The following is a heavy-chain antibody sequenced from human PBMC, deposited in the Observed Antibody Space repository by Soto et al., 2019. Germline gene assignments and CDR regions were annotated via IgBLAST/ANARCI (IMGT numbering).Heavy chain of an antibody. Sequence: QVQLVESGGGVVQPGRSLRLSCAASGLTLSRFARHWVRQAPGRGREWVAVIGYDGSNKDYEAPVKARFTTSRDNSKNTLYLQMNSLRPEETAVYYCARDPVNYYRSCTYGMDVWGQGTTVTVSS. V-gene: IGHV3-30-3*01. D-gene: IGHD3-10*01. CDR2: IGYDGSNK. CDR1: GLTLSRFA. CDR3: ARDPVNYYRSCTYGMDV. J-gene: IGHJ6*02.